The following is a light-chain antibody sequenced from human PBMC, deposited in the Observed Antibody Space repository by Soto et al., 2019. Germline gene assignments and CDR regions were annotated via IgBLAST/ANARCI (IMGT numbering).Light chain of an antibody. CDR3: QQYNSYPWT. CDR2: KAS. J-gene: IGKJ1*01. Sequence: DLQMTQSPSTLSASVRDGVTITCRASQSISSWLAWYQQKPGKAPKLLIYKASSLESGVPSRFSGSGSGKEFTLTISSLQPDDFATYYCQQYNSYPWTFGQGTKVEIK. V-gene: IGKV1-5*03. CDR1: QSISSW.